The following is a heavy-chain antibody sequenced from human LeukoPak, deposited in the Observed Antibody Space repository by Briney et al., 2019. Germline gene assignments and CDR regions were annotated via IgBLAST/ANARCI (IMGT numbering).Heavy chain of an antibody. CDR2: ISSSSSYI. CDR3: ARDLGSYYGLANNWFDP. Sequence: GGSLRLSCAASGFTFSSYSMNWARQAPGKGLEWVSSISSSSSYIYYADSVKGRFTISRDNAKNSLYLQMNSLRAEDTAVYYCARDLGSYYGLANNWFDPWGQGTLVTVSS. D-gene: IGHD1-26*01. CDR1: GFTFSSYS. J-gene: IGHJ5*02. V-gene: IGHV3-21*01.